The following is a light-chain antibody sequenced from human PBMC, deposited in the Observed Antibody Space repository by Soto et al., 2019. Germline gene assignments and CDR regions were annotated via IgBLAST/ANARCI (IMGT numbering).Light chain of an antibody. CDR3: LQSYSTPRT. Sequence: DIQMTQSPSSLSASIGDRANITCRASQSIDNYVNWYQQKPGKAPKVLIYAASSLQSGVPSRFSGTGSGTDFTLTISSLQPEDFATYYCLQSYSTPRTFGPGTKVDLK. V-gene: IGKV1-39*01. CDR1: QSIDNY. J-gene: IGKJ3*01. CDR2: AAS.